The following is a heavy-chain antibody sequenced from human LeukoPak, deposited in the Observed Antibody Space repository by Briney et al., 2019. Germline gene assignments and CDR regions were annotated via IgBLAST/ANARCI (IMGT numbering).Heavy chain of an antibody. D-gene: IGHD2-2*01. Sequence: ASVKVSCKASGYTFTSYYMHWVRQAPGQGLEWMGIINPSGGSTSYAQKFQGRVTMTRDTSTSTVYMELSSLRSEDTAVYYCARTTEDCSSTSCYQYWFDPWGQGTLVTVSS. CDR2: INPSGGST. V-gene: IGHV1-46*01. CDR3: ARTTEDCSSTSCYQYWFDP. J-gene: IGHJ5*02. CDR1: GYTFTSYY.